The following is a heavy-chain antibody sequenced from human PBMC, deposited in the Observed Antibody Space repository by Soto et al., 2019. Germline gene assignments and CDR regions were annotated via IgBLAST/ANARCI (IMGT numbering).Heavy chain of an antibody. J-gene: IGHJ4*02. CDR2: IYHSGST. V-gene: IGHV4-59*12. D-gene: IGHD3-9*01. Sequence: PSETLSLTCTVSGGSISSYYCSWIRQPPGKGLEWIGYIYHSGSTYYNPSLKSRVTISVDRSKNQFSLKLSSVTAADTAVYYCARAPRYFDRSYYFDYWGQGTLVTVSS. CDR3: ARAPRYFDRSYYFDY. CDR1: GGSISSYY.